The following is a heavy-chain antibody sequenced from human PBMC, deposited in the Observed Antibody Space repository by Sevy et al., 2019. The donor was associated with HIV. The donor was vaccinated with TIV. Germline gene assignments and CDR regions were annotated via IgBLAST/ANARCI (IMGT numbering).Heavy chain of an antibody. CDR2: IRSKAYGGTT. CDR3: TRGGADYYDSSDLNDY. Sequence: GGSLRLSCTASGFTFGDYAMSWFRQAPGKGLEWVGFIRSKAYGGTTEYAASVKGRFTISRDDSKSIAYLRMNSLKTEDTAVYYCTRGGADYYDSSDLNDYWGQGTLVTVSS. CDR1: GFTFGDYA. D-gene: IGHD3-22*01. J-gene: IGHJ4*02. V-gene: IGHV3-49*03.